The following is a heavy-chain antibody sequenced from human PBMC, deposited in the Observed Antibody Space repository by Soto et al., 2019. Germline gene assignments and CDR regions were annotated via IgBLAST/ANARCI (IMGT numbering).Heavy chain of an antibody. D-gene: IGHD3-10*01. J-gene: IGHJ4*02. CDR2: LSYSGTT. CDR1: GGSINNYY. CDR3: VRHRGSTPAY. Sequence: PSETLSLTCTVSGGSINNYYWTWIRQPPGKGLEWVGSLSYSGTTDYNSSLRSRVTVSVDMSKKQISLKLRSVTAADTAVYYCVRHRGSTPAYWGQGTLVTVSS. V-gene: IGHV4-59*04.